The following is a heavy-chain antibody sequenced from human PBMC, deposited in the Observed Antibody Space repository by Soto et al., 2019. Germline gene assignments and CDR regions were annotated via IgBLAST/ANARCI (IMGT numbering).Heavy chain of an antibody. CDR2: ISFSGAT. Sequence: QVRLQESGPGLVKPSETLALTCTVSGVSITSYFLSWIRQTQGKVLGWLGSISFSGATYSNPSLKCRDALSVDTSENHLSLTLNAVTYADTAVYFCARDRRDGYKRYFEVWGQGNQVTVSS. D-gene: IGHD3-9*01. CDR3: ARDRRDGYKRYFEV. CDR1: GVSITSYF. V-gene: IGHV4-59*01. J-gene: IGHJ4*02.